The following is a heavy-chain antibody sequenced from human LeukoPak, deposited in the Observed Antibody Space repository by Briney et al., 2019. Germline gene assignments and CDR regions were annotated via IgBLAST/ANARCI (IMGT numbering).Heavy chain of an antibody. V-gene: IGHV4-34*01. CDR3: ARGMALAAVFDY. Sequence: PSETLSLTCVVYGGSFSGYYWNWIRQPPGKGLEWIGEINHSGSTNYNPSLKSRVTISVDTSKNQLSPEVSSVTAADTAVYYCARGMALAAVFDYWGQGTLVTVSS. J-gene: IGHJ4*02. D-gene: IGHD2-15*01. CDR1: GGSFSGYY. CDR2: INHSGST.